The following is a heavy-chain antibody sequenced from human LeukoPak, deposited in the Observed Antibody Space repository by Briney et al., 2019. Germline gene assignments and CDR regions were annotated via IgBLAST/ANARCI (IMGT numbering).Heavy chain of an antibody. V-gene: IGHV4-39*01. CDR3: ARRMNLMVRGSYNN. CDR1: GGSISSSSYY. CDR2: IYYSGST. Sequence: KSSETLSLTCTVSGGSISSSSYYWGWIRQPPGKGLEWIGSIYYSGSTYYNPSLKSRVTISVDTSKNQFSLKLSSVTAADTAVYYCARRMNLMVRGSYNNWGQGTLVTVPS. D-gene: IGHD3-10*01. J-gene: IGHJ4*02.